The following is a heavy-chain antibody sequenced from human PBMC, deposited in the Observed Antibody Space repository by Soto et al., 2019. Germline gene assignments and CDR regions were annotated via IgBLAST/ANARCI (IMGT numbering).Heavy chain of an antibody. J-gene: IGHJ5*02. CDR1: GYSFSSYG. CDR2: ISPSTGET. Sequence: QVQLVQSGPEVNKPGASVKVSCKASGYSFSSYGITWVRQAPGQGLEWMGWISPSTGETNYAQKFQGRVTVTTDRSPATPYLELSRLRPNDTAVYYCAGDWYPGFDPWGPGTLVTVSS. D-gene: IGHD6-13*01. V-gene: IGHV1-18*01. CDR3: AGDWYPGFDP.